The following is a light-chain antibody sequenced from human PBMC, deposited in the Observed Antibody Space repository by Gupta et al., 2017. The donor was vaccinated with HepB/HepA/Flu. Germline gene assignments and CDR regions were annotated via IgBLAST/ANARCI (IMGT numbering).Light chain of an antibody. Sequence: QSVLTQPPSASGTPGPRFSISCSGSGSNIGSNTVNWYRQLPGTAPKLLIYNNNQRPSGVPDRFSGSKSGTSASLAISGLQSEDEADFYCAAWDDSLIFYVFGTGTKVTVL. V-gene: IGLV1-44*01. CDR2: NNN. CDR3: AAWDDSLIFYV. CDR1: GSNIGSNT. J-gene: IGLJ1*01.